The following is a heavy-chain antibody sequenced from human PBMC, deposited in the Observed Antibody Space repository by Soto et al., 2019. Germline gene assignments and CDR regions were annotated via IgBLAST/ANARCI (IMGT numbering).Heavy chain of an antibody. CDR3: ARGKVPAAIGRDDYYYYYYMDV. Sequence: SETLSLTCTVSGGSISSYYWSWIRQPPGKGLEWIGYIYYSGSTNYNPSLKSRVTISVDTSKNQFSLKLSSVTAADTAVYYCARGKVPAAIGRDDYYYYYYMDVWGKGTTVTVS. CDR2: IYYSGST. CDR1: GGSISSYY. V-gene: IGHV4-59*01. J-gene: IGHJ6*03. D-gene: IGHD2-2*02.